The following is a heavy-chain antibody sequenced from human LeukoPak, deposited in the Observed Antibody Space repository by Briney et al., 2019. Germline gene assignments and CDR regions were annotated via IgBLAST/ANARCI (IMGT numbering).Heavy chain of an antibody. CDR2: IYPGDSDT. Sequence: GVSLKISCKGSGYSFTSYWIGWVRQMPGKGLEWMGIIYPGDSDTRYSPSFQGQVTISADKSISTAYLQWSSLKASDTAMYYCARQVDAYPIVVVPADAFDIWGQGTMVTVSS. CDR1: GYSFTSYW. J-gene: IGHJ3*02. CDR3: ARQVDAYPIVVVPADAFDI. D-gene: IGHD2-2*01. V-gene: IGHV5-51*01.